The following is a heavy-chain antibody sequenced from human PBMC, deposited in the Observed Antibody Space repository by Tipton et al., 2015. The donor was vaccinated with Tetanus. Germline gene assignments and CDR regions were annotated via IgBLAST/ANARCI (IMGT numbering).Heavy chain of an antibody. CDR1: GGSIRGGTFY. V-gene: IGHV4-39*01. Sequence: LRLSCTVSGGSIRGGTFYWGWIRQPPGKGLEWIGSIYESGDTYYIPSLKSRVTISVDTSKNQFYLNLNSMAAADTGVYYCARHQSGYFTPLDYWGQGNLVTVSS. CDR2: IYESGDT. J-gene: IGHJ4*02. CDR3: ARHQSGYFTPLDY. D-gene: IGHD3-3*01.